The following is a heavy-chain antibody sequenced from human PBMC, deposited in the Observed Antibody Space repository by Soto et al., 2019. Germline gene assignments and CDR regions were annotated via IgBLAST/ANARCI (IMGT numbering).Heavy chain of an antibody. CDR2: IYYSGST. D-gene: IGHD3-22*01. CDR1: GGSISSYY. J-gene: IGHJ4*02. V-gene: IGHV4-59*01. CDR3: ARVSLDPDYYDSSGSDY. Sequence: PSEILSLTCTVSGGSISSYYWSWIRQPPGKGLEWIGYIYYSGSTNYNPSLKSRVTISVDTSKNQFSLKLSSVTAADTAVYYCARVSLDPDYYDSSGSDYWGQRTLVPVSS.